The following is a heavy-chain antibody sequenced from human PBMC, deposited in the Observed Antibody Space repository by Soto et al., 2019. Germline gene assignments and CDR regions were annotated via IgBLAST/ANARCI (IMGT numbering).Heavy chain of an antibody. CDR1: GGSFSGYY. D-gene: IGHD3-10*01. Sequence: QVQLQQWGAGLLKPSETLSLTCAVYGGSFSGYYWSWIRQPPGKGLEWIGEINHSGSTNYNPSLKGRVTISVDTSKNQFSLKLSSVTAADTAVYYCARGQRGLLLWFGETYYGMDVWGQGTTVTVSS. V-gene: IGHV4-34*01. J-gene: IGHJ6*02. CDR3: ARGQRGLLLWFGETYYGMDV. CDR2: INHSGST.